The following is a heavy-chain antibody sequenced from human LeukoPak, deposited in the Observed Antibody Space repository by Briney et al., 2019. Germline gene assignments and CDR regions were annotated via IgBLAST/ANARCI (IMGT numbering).Heavy chain of an antibody. V-gene: IGHV1-8*02. CDR3: ARRGSNYYDSSGYRYYYGMDV. CDR1: GGTFSSYA. Sequence: ASVKVSCKASGGTFSSYAISWVRQAPGQGLEWMGWMNPNSGNTGYAQKFQGRVTMTRNTSISTAYMELSSLRSEDTAVYYCARRGSNYYDSSGYRYYYGMDVWGQGTTVTVSS. CDR2: MNPNSGNT. J-gene: IGHJ6*02. D-gene: IGHD3-22*01.